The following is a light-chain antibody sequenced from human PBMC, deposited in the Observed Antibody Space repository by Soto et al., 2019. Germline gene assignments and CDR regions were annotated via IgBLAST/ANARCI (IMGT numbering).Light chain of an antibody. CDR2: GAS. CDR1: QSVSSSY. Sequence: EIVLTQSPGTLSLSPWERATLSCRASQSVSSSYLAWYQQTPGQAPRLLIYGASSRATGIPDRFSGGGSGTDFTLTISRLEPEDFAVYYCQHYGNSPRYTFGQGTKLEIK. V-gene: IGKV3-20*01. J-gene: IGKJ2*01. CDR3: QHYGNSPRYT.